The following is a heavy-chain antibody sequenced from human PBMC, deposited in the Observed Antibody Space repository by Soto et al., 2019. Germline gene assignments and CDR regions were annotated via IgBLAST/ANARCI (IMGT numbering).Heavy chain of an antibody. V-gene: IGHV3-30-3*01. D-gene: IGHD3-22*01. J-gene: IGHJ4*02. Sequence: LRLSCAASGFTFSSYAMHWVRQAPGKGMEWVAVISYDGSNKYYADSVKGRFTISRDNSKNTLYLQMNSLRAEDTAVYYCARGRDYDDSSGYYYPKIFDYWGQGTLVTVSS. CDR3: ARGRDYDDSSGYYYPKIFDY. CDR1: GFTFSSYA. CDR2: ISYDGSNK.